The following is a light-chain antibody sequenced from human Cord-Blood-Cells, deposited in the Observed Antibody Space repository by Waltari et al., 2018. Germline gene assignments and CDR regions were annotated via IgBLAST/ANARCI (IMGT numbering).Light chain of an antibody. CDR3: QQSYSTPWT. Sequence: DIQMPQSPTSLSASVGDRVTIPCRASQSISSYLNWYQQTPGKAPKRLIYAASSLQSGVPARFSGSGSGTDFTLTISSLQPEDFATYYCQQSYSTPWTFGQGTKVEIK. V-gene: IGKV1-39*01. J-gene: IGKJ1*01. CDR1: QSISSY. CDR2: AAS.